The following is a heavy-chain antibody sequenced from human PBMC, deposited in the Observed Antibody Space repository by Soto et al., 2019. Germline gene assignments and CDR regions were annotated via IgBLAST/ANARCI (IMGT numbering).Heavy chain of an antibody. D-gene: IGHD5-18*01. CDR2: INPSGGST. Sequence: ASVKVSCKASGYTFTSYYMHWVRQAPGQGLQWMGIINPSGGSTSYAEKFQGRVTMTRDTSTSTVYMELSSLRSEDTAVYYWGRAYRSRCARVFNIWGQGTMVTVSS. V-gene: IGHV1-46*01. CDR1: GYTFTSYY. CDR3: GRAYRSRCARVFNI. J-gene: IGHJ3*02.